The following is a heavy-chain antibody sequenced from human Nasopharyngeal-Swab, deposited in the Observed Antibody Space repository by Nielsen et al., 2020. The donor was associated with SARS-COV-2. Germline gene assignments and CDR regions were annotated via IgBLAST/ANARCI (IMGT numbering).Heavy chain of an antibody. CDR3: ATERGGDLNWYHGMDV. CDR2: ISDSSLTI. CDR1: GFTYNS. V-gene: IGHV3-48*02. J-gene: IGHJ6*02. Sequence: GESLKISCAASGFTYNSVNWVRQAPGKGLEWISYISDSSLTIYYADSVKGRFSISRDNAKNSLYLQMDSLRDEDTAVYYCATERGGDLNWYHGMDVWGQGTTVIVSS. D-gene: IGHD1-1*01.